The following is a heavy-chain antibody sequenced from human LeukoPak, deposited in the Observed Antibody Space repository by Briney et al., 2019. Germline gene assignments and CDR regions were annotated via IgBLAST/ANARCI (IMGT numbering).Heavy chain of an antibody. J-gene: IGHJ4*02. CDR3: ARGGRFTMIVVVITRAYYFDY. D-gene: IGHD3-22*01. CDR2: IYYSGST. CDR1: GGSISSSSYY. V-gene: IGHV4-39*07. Sequence: SETLSLTCTVSGGSISSSSYYWGWIRQPPGKGLEWIGSIYYSGSTYYNPSLKSRVTISVDTSKNQFSLKLSSVTAADTAVYYCARGGRFTMIVVVITRAYYFDYWGQGTLVTVSS.